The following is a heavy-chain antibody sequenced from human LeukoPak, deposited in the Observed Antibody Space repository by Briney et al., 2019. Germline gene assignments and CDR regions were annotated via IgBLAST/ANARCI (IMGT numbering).Heavy chain of an antibody. D-gene: IGHD6-19*01. CDR2: IIPIFGTA. CDR3: ARVGGSGWYHYMDV. CDR1: GGTFSSYA. Sequence: PVKVSCKASGGTFSSYAISWVRQAPGQGLEWMGGIIPIFGTANYAQKFQGRVTITTDESTSTAYMELSSLRSEDTAVYYCARVGGSGWYHYMDVWGKGTTVTVSS. J-gene: IGHJ6*03. V-gene: IGHV1-69*05.